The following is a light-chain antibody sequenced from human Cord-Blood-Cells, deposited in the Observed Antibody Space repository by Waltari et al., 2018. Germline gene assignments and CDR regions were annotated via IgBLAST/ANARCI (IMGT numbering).Light chain of an antibody. J-gene: IGKJ3*01. CDR1: QSVSSN. CDR2: GAS. Sequence: ELVMTQSPATLSVSPGERATLSCRASQSVSSNLAWYQQKPGQALRLLIYGASTRATGIPARFSGSGSGTEFTLTISSLQSEDFAVYYCQQYNNWPLTFGPGTKVDIK. CDR3: QQYNNWPLT. V-gene: IGKV3-15*01.